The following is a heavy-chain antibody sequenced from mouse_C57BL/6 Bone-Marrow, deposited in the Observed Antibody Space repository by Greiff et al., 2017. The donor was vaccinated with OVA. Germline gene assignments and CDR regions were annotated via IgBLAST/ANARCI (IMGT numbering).Heavy chain of an antibody. J-gene: IGHJ1*01. CDR2: IDPENGDT. Sequence: VQLQQSGAELVRPGASVKLSCTASGFNIKDDYMHWVKQRPEQGLEWIGWIDPENGDTEYASKFQGKATITADTSSNTAYLQLSSLTSEDTAVYYSTRGDYENWYFDVWGSGTTVTVSS. CDR1: GFNIKDDY. V-gene: IGHV14-4*01. CDR3: TRGDYENWYFDV. D-gene: IGHD2-4*01.